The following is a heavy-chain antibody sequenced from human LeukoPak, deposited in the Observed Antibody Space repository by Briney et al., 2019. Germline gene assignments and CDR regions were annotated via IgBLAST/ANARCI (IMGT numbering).Heavy chain of an antibody. Sequence: GGSLRLSCAASGFTFSSYAMSWVRQAPGKGLEWVSAISGSGGSTYYADSVKGRFTISRDNSKNTLYLQMNSLRAEDTAVYYCAKDTAGAVANGGFDYWGQGTLVTVSS. V-gene: IGHV3-23*01. CDR3: AKDTAGAVANGGFDY. CDR1: GFTFSSYA. CDR2: ISGSGGST. D-gene: IGHD6-19*01. J-gene: IGHJ4*02.